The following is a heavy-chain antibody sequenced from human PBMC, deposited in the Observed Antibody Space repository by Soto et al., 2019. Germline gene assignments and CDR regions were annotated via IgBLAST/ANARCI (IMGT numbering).Heavy chain of an antibody. D-gene: IGHD1-26*01. J-gene: IGHJ5*02. Sequence: SVKVSCKASGGTFSSYAISWVRQAPGQGLEWMGGTIPIFGTANYAQKFQGRVTITADKSTSTAYMELSSLRSEDTAVYYCAREVVGATIGRFDPWGQGTLVTVSS. CDR3: AREVVGATIGRFDP. CDR1: GGTFSSYA. CDR2: TIPIFGTA. V-gene: IGHV1-69*06.